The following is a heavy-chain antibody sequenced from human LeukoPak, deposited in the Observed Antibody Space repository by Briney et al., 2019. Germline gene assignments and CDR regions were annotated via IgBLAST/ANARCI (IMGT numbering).Heavy chain of an antibody. CDR1: GFTLSRNW. J-gene: IGHJ4*02. CDR3: ARGYCSGGDCFYFDV. CDR2: IKQDGSQK. D-gene: IGHD2-15*01. Sequence: PGGSLRLSCAATGFTLSRNWMSWVRQAPGKGLEWVANIKQDGSQKYYVDSVKGRFTISRDNAKNSLYQQMNSLRAEDTAVYYCARGYCSGGDCFYFDVWGLGTLVTVSS. V-gene: IGHV3-7*04.